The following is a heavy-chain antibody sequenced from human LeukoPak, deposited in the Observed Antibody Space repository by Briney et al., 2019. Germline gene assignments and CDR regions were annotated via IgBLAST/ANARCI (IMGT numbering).Heavy chain of an antibody. CDR3: AGDWGEDNPIGAFDI. CDR1: GFTFSSYG. CDR2: ISYDGSNK. V-gene: IGHV3-30*03. Sequence: PGGSLRLSCAASGFTFSSYGMHWVRQAPGKGLEWVAVISYDGSNKYYADSVKGRFTISRDNSKNTLYLQMNSLRAEDTAVYYCAGDWGEDNPIGAFDIWGQGTMVTVSS. D-gene: IGHD3-16*01. J-gene: IGHJ3*02.